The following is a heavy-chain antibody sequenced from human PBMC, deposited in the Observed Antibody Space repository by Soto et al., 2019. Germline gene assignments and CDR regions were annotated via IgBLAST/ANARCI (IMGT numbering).Heavy chain of an antibody. CDR2: IRSKSNNYAI. CDR3: TRYPDTGGYQFDY. Sequence: PGGSLRLSXAGSGFAFSGSSVHWVRQASGRGLEWVGRIRSKSNNYAIAYVASVKGRFTISRDDSKNTAYLQMDSLKTEDTAVYYCTRYPDTGGYQFDYWGQGTLVTVSS. J-gene: IGHJ4*02. CDR1: GFAFSGSS. D-gene: IGHD3-22*01. V-gene: IGHV3-73*01.